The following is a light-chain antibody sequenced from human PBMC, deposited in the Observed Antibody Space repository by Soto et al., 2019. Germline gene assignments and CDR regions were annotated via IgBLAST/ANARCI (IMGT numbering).Light chain of an antibody. Sequence: DIQMTQSPSSLSASVGDRVTITCRASQSISSYLNWYQQKPGKAPNLVIYAASNLQSGVPSRFSGSGSGTDFTLTISSLQPEDFATYYCQQSYSTPPFTFGPGTKVDIK. CDR2: AAS. J-gene: IGKJ3*01. CDR3: QQSYSTPPFT. CDR1: QSISSY. V-gene: IGKV1-39*01.